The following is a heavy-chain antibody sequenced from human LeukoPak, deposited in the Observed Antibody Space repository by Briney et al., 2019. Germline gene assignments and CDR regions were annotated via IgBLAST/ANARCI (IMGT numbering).Heavy chain of an antibody. CDR1: GFTFSDYY. CDR3: ARDRGNSDPGDWFDP. J-gene: IGHJ5*02. V-gene: IGHV3-11*01. CDR2: ISGSGSTV. D-gene: IGHD4-23*01. Sequence: GGSLRLSCAASGFTFSDYYMSWIRQAPGKGLEWVSYISGSGSTVYYAASVRGRFTISRDNAKNSLFLQMNSLRAEDTAVYYCARDRGNSDPGDWFDPWGQGTLVTVSS.